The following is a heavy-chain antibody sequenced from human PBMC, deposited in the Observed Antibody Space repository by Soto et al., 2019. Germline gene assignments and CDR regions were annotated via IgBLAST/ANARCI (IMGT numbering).Heavy chain of an antibody. Sequence: QVQLQESGPGLVKPSGTLSLTCAVSGGSISSDNWWSWVRQPPGKGLEWIGEIYHTGSTNYNPSLKSRVTMSVDKSNDHFYLRLNSVTAADTAVYYCARLRAAVATTLDYWGQGTLVTVSS. V-gene: IGHV4-4*02. CDR2: IYHTGST. CDR3: ARLRAAVATTLDY. J-gene: IGHJ4*02. CDR1: GGSISSDNW. D-gene: IGHD5-12*01.